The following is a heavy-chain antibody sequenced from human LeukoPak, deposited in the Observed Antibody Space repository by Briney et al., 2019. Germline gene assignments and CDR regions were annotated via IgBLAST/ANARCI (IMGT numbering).Heavy chain of an antibody. J-gene: IGHJ4*02. CDR3: ARDPLMVRGVHDY. CDR2: ISSSSSYI. V-gene: IGHV3-21*01. Sequence: PGGSLRLSCAASGFTFSSYNMNWVRQAPGKGLEWVSSISSSSSYIYYADSVKGRFTISRDNAKNSLYLQMNSLRAEDTAVYYCARDPLMVRGVHDYWGQGTLVTVSS. D-gene: IGHD3-10*01. CDR1: GFTFSSYN.